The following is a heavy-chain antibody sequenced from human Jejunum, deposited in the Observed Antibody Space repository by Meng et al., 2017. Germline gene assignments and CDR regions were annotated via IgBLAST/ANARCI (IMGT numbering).Heavy chain of an antibody. Sequence: ETLSLTCAVYGGSFSGYYWTWIRQPPGKGLEWIGEINDSGSTKYNPSLKSRVTISLDTSKKQISLKLSSVTAADTAVYYCARGLGFGWVVNTFDFWGQGTLVTVSS. CDR2: INDSGST. D-gene: IGHD2-21*01. J-gene: IGHJ4*02. V-gene: IGHV4-34*01. CDR3: ARGLGFGWVVNTFDF. CDR1: GGSFSGYY.